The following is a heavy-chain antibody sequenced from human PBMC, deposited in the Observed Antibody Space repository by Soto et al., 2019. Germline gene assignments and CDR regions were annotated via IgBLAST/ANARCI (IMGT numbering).Heavy chain of an antibody. CDR3: ARRQSLGSYYYYGMDV. CDR1: GGSISSSSYY. D-gene: IGHD3-10*01. V-gene: IGHV4-39*01. CDR2: IYYSGST. J-gene: IGHJ6*02. Sequence: SETLSLTCTVSGGSISSSSYYWGWIRQPPGKGLEWIGSIYYSGSTYYNPSLKSRVTISVDTSKNQFSLKLSSVTAADTAVYYCARRQSLGSYYYYGMDVWGQGTTVTVSS.